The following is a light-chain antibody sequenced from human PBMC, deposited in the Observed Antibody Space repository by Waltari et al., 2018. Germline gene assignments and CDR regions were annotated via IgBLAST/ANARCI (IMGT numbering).Light chain of an antibody. J-gene: IGKJ4*02. Sequence: EVVMTQSPAPLSVSTGERVTLSCKASQNIDNNLVWYQQKPAQTPRLLIYGASTRSTGGPARSCSGGSCREFFLTIISLLYADCAVFYCQQHNHWPPLTFGEGTKVEVK. CDR1: QNIDNN. V-gene: IGKV3-15*01. CDR2: GAS. CDR3: QQHNHWPPLT.